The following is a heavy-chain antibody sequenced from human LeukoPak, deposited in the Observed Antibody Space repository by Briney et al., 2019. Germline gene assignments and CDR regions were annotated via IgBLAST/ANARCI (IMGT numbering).Heavy chain of an antibody. CDR3: TRGPYGDSSDLDY. CDR2: TRNKANSYSI. Sequence: GGSLRLSCAASGFIFSDHYMDWVRQAPGKGLEWVGRTRNKANSYSIEYAASVKGRFTISRDDSKSIAYLQMNSLKTEDIAVYYCTRGPYGDSSDLDYWGQGTLVTVSS. D-gene: IGHD4-17*01. CDR1: GFIFSDHY. V-gene: IGHV3-72*01. J-gene: IGHJ4*02.